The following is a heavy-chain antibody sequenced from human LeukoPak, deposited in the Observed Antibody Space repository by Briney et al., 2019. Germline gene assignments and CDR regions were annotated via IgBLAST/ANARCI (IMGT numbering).Heavy chain of an antibody. J-gene: IGHJ5*02. CDR2: IYHSGST. D-gene: IGHD3-10*01. V-gene: IGHV4-38-2*02. CDR3: ARVLVRGVPGLFDP. CDR1: GYSISSGYY. Sequence: SETLSLTCTVSGYSISSGYYWGWIRQPPGKGLEWIGSIYHSGSTYYNPSLKSRVTISVDTSKNQFSLKLSSVTAADTAVYYCARVLVRGVPGLFDPWGQGTLVTVSS.